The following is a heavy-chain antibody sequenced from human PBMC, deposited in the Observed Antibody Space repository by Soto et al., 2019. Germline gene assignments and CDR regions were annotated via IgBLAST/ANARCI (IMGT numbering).Heavy chain of an antibody. CDR3: AKDSILRGSLDY. V-gene: IGHV3-30*18. CDR2: ISYDGSNK. D-gene: IGHD2-15*01. CDR1: GFTFSSYG. Sequence: GGSLRLSCAASGFTFSSYGMHWVRQAPGKGLEWVAVISYDGSNKYYADSVKGRFTISRDNSKNTLYLQMNSLRAEETAVYYCAKDSILRGSLDYWGQGTLVTVSS. J-gene: IGHJ4*02.